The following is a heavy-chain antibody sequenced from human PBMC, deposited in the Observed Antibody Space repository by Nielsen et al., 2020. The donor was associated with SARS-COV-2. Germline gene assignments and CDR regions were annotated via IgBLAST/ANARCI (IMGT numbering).Heavy chain of an antibody. CDR2: ISGGSTYT. Sequence: GGSLRLSCAASGFTFSSYSMSWIRQAPGKGLEWISYISGGSTYTNYADSVEGRFTISRDDAENSLYLQMNSPRAEDTAVYYCARDYYDTSGYLRNYFDHWGQGTLVTVSS. D-gene: IGHD3-22*01. J-gene: IGHJ4*02. CDR1: GFTFSSYS. CDR3: ARDYYDTSGYLRNYFDH. V-gene: IGHV3-11*05.